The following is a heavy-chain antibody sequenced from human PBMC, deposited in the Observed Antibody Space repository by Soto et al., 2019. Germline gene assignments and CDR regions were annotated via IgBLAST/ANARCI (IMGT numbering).Heavy chain of an antibody. V-gene: IGHV3-21*01. CDR3: ARDQRYLRQGYSDY. Sequence: EVQLVESGGGLVKPGGSLRLSCVGSAFIFSDHSMNWVRQAPGKGLEWVTSIGDTGTFIYYADSEKGRVTISRDNAKNSLLLQMDSLRPEDTAGYYCARDQRYLRQGYSDYWGQGTLVTVSS. D-gene: IGHD4-4*01. CDR1: AFIFSDHS. CDR2: IGDTGTFI. J-gene: IGHJ4*02.